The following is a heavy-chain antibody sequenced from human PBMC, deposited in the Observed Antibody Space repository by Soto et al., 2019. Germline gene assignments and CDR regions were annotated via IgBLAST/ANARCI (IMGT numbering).Heavy chain of an antibody. V-gene: IGHV4-39*07. Sequence: SETLSLTCTVSGGSISSSSYYWGWIRQPPGKGLEWIGSIYYSGSTYYNPSLKSRVTISVDTSENQFSLRLSSVTAADTAVYYCARVLDEEYSSSSDYFDPWGQGTLVTVSS. CDR3: ARVLDEEYSSSSDYFDP. J-gene: IGHJ5*02. D-gene: IGHD6-6*01. CDR1: GGSISSSSYY. CDR2: IYYSGST.